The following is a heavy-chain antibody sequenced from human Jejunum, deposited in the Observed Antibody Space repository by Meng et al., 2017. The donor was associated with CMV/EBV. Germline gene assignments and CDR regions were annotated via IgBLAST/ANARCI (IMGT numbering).Heavy chain of an antibody. Sequence: CAASGLTVSTNYMNWVRQSPGKGLEWVSVIYSGGSTYYAESVKGRFTIARDNSKNTLYLQMSSLRAEDTAVYYCARQEWFDYGLDVWGQGTTVTVSS. D-gene: IGHD3-10*01. CDR1: GLTVSTNY. CDR2: IYSGGST. V-gene: IGHV3-66*02. J-gene: IGHJ6*02. CDR3: ARQEWFDYGLDV.